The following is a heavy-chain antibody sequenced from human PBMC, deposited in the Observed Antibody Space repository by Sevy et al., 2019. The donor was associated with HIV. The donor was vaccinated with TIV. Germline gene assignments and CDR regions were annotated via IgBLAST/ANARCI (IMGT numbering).Heavy chain of an antibody. CDR3: ASHDWGREDY. V-gene: IGHV4-38-2*01. J-gene: IGHJ4*02. D-gene: IGHD7-27*01. CDR2: IHHSGST. Sequence: SETLSLTCVVSGYSISSSYWWDWFRRPPGKGLEWIGAIHHSGSTQYTPSLKSRVTESADTSKNQFSLRLSSMTAADTAVYYCASHDWGREDYWGQGTLVTVSS. CDR1: GYSISSSYW.